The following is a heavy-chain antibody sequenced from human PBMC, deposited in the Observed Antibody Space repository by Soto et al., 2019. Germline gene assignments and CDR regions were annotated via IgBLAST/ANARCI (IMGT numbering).Heavy chain of an antibody. D-gene: IGHD3-22*01. CDR2: IIPILGIA. J-gene: IGHJ4*02. CDR1: GGTFSSYA. CDR3: ARDPSYDSSGYPNDY. Sequence: SVKVSCKASGGTFSSYAISWVRQAPGQGLEWMGGIIPILGIANYAQKFQGRVTITADKSTSTAYMELSSLRSEDTAVYYCARDPSYDSSGYPNDYWGQGTLVTVSS. V-gene: IGHV1-69*10.